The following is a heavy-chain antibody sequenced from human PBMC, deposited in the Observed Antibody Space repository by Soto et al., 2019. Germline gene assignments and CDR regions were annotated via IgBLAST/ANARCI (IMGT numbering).Heavy chain of an antibody. D-gene: IGHD2-21*01. J-gene: IGHJ6*02. CDR1: GFTFSSYA. CDR2: ISYDGSNK. V-gene: IGHV3-30-3*01. CDR3: ARDPTRIPGYYYGMDV. Sequence: GGSLRLSCAASGFTFSSYAMHWVRQAPGKGLEWVAVISYDGSNKYYADSVKGRFTISRDNSKNTLYLQMNSLRAEDTAVYYCARDPTRIPGYYYGMDVWGQGTTVTVSS.